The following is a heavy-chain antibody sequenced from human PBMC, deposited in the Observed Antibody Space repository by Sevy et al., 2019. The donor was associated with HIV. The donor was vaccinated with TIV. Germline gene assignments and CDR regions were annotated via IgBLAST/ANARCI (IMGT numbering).Heavy chain of an antibody. CDR3: AKDINRGCDGVNCYSYYYYFYGLDV. V-gene: IGHV3-9*01. Sequence: GGSLRLSCAASGFPFNDHAMHWVRQVPGKGLEWVSVASWNSRYIGYADSVKGRFTISRDNARHFLYLEMNSLRPEDTALYYCAKDINRGCDGVNCYSYYYYFYGLDVWGQGTTVTVSS. CDR2: ASWNSRYI. D-gene: IGHD2-21*01. J-gene: IGHJ6*02. CDR1: GFPFNDHA.